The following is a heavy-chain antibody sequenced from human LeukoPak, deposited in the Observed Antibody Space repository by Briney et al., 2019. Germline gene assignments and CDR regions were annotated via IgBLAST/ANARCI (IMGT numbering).Heavy chain of an antibody. J-gene: IGHJ4*02. CDR1: GGTFSSYA. V-gene: IGHV1-69*13. Sequence: SVKVSCKASGGTFSSYAISWVRQAPGQGLEWMGGIIPIFGTANYAQKFQGRVTITADESTSTAYMELSSLRSEDTAVYYCARKGGKNDFIDYWGQGTLVTVSS. CDR3: ARKGGKNDFIDY. CDR2: IIPIFGTA. D-gene: IGHD2-21*02.